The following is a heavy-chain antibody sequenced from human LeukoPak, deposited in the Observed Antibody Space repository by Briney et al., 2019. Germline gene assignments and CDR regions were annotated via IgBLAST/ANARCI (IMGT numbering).Heavy chain of an antibody. Sequence: GESLKISCKASGYSFTNYWIGWVRPMPGKGLEWMGIIHSADSNTKYSPSFQGQVTISADKSISTAYLQWSGLKASDTAMYYCAGARHGDYRWDYWGQGTLVTVSS. CDR2: IHSADSNT. CDR3: AGARHGDYRWDY. J-gene: IGHJ4*02. CDR1: GYSFTNYW. D-gene: IGHD4-17*01. V-gene: IGHV5-51*01.